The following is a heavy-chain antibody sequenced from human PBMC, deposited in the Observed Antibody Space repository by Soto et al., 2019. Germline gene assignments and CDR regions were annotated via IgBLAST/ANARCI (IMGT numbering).Heavy chain of an antibody. D-gene: IGHD3-9*01. Sequence: EVQLVESGGGLVQPGGSLGLSCAASGFTFSSYWMHWVRQAPGKGLVWVSRINSDGSSTSYADSVKGRFTISRDNAKDTLYLQKNSLRAEDTAVYYCARVAGTLRYVDLWGQGTLVTVSS. CDR1: GFTFSSYW. V-gene: IGHV3-74*01. CDR2: INSDGSST. J-gene: IGHJ4*02. CDR3: ARVAGTLRYVDL.